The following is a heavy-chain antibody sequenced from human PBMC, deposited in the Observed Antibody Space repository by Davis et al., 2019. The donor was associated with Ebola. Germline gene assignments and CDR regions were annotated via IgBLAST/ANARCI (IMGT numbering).Heavy chain of an antibody. CDR3: VTKLGSFPLNS. CDR1: GFTFSSYE. V-gene: IGHV3-48*03. CDR2: ITSSGTI. D-gene: IGHD7-27*01. J-gene: IGHJ4*02. Sequence: GESLKISCAASGFTFSSYEMNLVRQAPGMGLEWVAHITSSGTIYYADSVKGRFTISRDNAKNSLYLQMNSLGAEDTAIYYCVTKLGSFPLNSWGQGTLVTVSS.